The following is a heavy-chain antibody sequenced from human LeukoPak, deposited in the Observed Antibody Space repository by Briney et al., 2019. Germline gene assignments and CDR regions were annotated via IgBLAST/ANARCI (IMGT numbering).Heavy chain of an antibody. CDR3: ARLQLLYNWFDP. CDR1: GGSISSYY. CDR2: IYYSGST. V-gene: IGHV4-59*01. D-gene: IGHD2-2*01. Sequence: PSETLSLTCTASGGSISSYYWSWIRQPPGKGLEWIGYIYYSGSTNYNPSLKSRVTISVDTSKNQFSLKLSSVTAADTAVYYCARLQLLYNWFDPWGQGTLVTVSS. J-gene: IGHJ5*02.